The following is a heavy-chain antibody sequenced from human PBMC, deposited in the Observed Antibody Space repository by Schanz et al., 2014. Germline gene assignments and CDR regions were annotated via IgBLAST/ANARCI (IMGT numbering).Heavy chain of an antibody. V-gene: IGHV3-48*02. CDR3: VRDYNWGFDN. Sequence: EVQVVESGGGLVQSGGSLRLSCAASGFSFSDYSMNWVRQAPGKGLEWISYIKISGDVFYTDSVKGRFTISRDNAKSSLYLQMSSLRDEDTAIYYCVRDYNWGFDNWGQGTLVTVSS. CDR1: GFSFSDYS. J-gene: IGHJ4*02. CDR2: IKISGDV. D-gene: IGHD7-27*01.